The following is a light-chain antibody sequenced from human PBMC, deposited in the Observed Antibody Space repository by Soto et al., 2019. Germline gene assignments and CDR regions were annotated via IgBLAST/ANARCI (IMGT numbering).Light chain of an antibody. CDR2: GAS. Sequence: EIMMPQSPATLSVSPGERAILCCRASQSVKSNLAWYQQKPGQAPRLLIYGASTRATGIPARFSGSGSGTEFTLTISSLQPDDFATYYCQHYNSYSEAFGQGTKVDIK. CDR1: QSVKSN. J-gene: IGKJ1*01. CDR3: QHYNSYSEA. V-gene: IGKV3-15*01.